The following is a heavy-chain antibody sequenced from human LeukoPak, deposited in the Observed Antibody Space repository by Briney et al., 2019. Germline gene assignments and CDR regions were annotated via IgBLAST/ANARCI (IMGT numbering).Heavy chain of an antibody. Sequence: SETLSLTCTVSGGSISSSSYYWGWTRQPPGKGLEWIGEINHSGSTNYNPSLKSRVTISVDTSKNQFSLKLSSVTAADTAVYYCARGSSYFDWLFFRSNWFDPWGQGTLVTVSS. D-gene: IGHD3-9*01. J-gene: IGHJ5*02. CDR1: GGSISSSSYY. CDR2: INHSGST. CDR3: ARGSSYFDWLFFRSNWFDP. V-gene: IGHV4-39*07.